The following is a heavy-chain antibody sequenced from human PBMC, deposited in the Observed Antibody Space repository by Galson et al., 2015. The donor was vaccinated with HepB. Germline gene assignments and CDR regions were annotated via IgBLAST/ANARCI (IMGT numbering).Heavy chain of an antibody. J-gene: IGHJ6*02. CDR3: ARSHGYGPYYYGMDV. CDR1: GYTFTSYG. D-gene: IGHD5-12*01. Sequence: SVKVSCKASGYTFTSYGISWVRQAPGQGLEWMGWISAYNGNTNYAQKLQGRVTMTTDTSTSTAYMELRSLRSDDTAVYYCARSHGYGPYYYGMDVWGQGTTVTVSS. CDR2: ISAYNGNT. V-gene: IGHV1-18*01.